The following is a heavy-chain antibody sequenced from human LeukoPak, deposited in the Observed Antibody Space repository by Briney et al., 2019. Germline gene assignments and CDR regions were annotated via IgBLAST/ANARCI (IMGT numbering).Heavy chain of an antibody. J-gene: IGHJ4*02. D-gene: IGHD3-22*01. CDR1: GGSISSYY. V-gene: IGHV4-59*01. CDR2: IYYSGST. Sequence: SETLSLTCTVSGGSISSYYWSWIRQPPGKGLEWIGYIYYSGSTNYNPSLKSRVTISVDTSKNQFSLKLSSVTAADTAVCYCARDLIRFDYWGQGTLVTVSS. CDR3: ARDLIRFDY.